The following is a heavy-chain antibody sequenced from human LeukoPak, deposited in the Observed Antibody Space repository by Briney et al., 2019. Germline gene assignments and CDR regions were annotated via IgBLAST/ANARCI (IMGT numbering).Heavy chain of an antibody. D-gene: IGHD3-3*01. J-gene: IGHJ4*02. CDR2: IYPGDSDT. CDR3: ARVFDDFWSGYYAFDY. CDR1: GYSFTSYW. Sequence: GESLKISCKGSGYSFTSYWIGWVRQMPGKGLECMGIIYPGDSDTRYSPSFQGQVTISADKSISTAYLQWSSLKASDTAMYYCARVFDDFWSGYYAFDYWGQGTLVTVSS. V-gene: IGHV5-51*01.